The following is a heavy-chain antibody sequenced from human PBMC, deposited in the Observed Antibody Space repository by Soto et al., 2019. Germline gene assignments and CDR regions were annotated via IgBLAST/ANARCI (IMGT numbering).Heavy chain of an antibody. Sequence: GWSLRLSCASSVFTFSTFNMNWVRQAPGKGLEWVSSITNNDYTAYADSVKGRFTISRDNAKKSLYLQMNSLRAEDTAVYYCTLYDALFFDFWSQGALVTVSS. CDR3: TLYDALFFDF. J-gene: IGHJ4*02. CDR2: ITNNDYT. D-gene: IGHD2-8*01. V-gene: IGHV3-21*01. CDR1: VFTFSTFN.